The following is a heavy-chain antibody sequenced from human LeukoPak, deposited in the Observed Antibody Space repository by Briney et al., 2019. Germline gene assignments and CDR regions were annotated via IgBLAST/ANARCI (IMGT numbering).Heavy chain of an antibody. CDR1: GFTFSDYY. CDR2: ISSSSSYT. D-gene: IGHD2-2*01. V-gene: IGHV3-11*06. CDR3: ARDLSTSSNWFDP. Sequence: GGSLRLSCAAYGFTFSDYYMSSIRQAPGKGLEWVSYISSSSSYTSYADSVKGRFTISRDNAKNSLYLQMNSLRAEDTAVYYCARDLSTSSNWFDPWGQGTLVTVSS. J-gene: IGHJ5*02.